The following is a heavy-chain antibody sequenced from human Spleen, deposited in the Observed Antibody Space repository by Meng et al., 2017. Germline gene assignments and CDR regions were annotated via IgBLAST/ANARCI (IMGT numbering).Heavy chain of an antibody. V-gene: IGHV4-4*08. J-gene: IGHJ4*02. CDR1: GFTFSSYA. CDR2: IYASGST. CDR3: ARGLDPSGFRGVSLFDY. D-gene: IGHD3-10*01. Sequence: ESLKISCAASGFTFSSYAMSWVRQAPGKGLEWIGRIYASGSTNYNPSLTSRVTISLDTSKNQFSLKLSSVTAADTAVYYCARGLDPSGFRGVSLFDYWGQGTLVTVSS.